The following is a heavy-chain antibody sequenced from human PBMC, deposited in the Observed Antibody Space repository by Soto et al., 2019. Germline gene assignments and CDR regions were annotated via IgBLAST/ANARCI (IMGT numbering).Heavy chain of an antibody. V-gene: IGHV1-18*01. CDR2: INVYNGNT. D-gene: IGHD3-10*01. CDR3: ARGVGSGSYYNQYNWFDP. CDR1: GYTFTNYG. J-gene: IGHJ5*02. Sequence: GASVKVSCKASGYTFTNYGISWVRQAPGQGLEWMGWINVYNGNTKYAQKVQGRVTVTTDTSTSTAYMELRSLRSDDTAVYYFARGVGSGSYYNQYNWFDPWGQGTLVTVSS.